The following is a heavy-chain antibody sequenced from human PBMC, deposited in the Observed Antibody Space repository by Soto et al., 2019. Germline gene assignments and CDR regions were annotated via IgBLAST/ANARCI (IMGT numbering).Heavy chain of an antibody. V-gene: IGHV3-30-3*01. CDR1: GFTFSTYA. D-gene: IGHD6-19*01. CDR3: ARVIGGWYYFDY. Sequence: GGSLRLSCAASGFTFSTYAMHWVRQAPGKGLEWVAVISYDGNNKYYADSVKGRFTISRDNSKNTLYLQMNSLRTEDTAVYYCARVIGGWYYFDYWGQGTLVTVSS. CDR2: ISYDGNNK. J-gene: IGHJ4*02.